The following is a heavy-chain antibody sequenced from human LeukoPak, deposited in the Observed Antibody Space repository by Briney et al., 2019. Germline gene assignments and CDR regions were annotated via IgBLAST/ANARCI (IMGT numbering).Heavy chain of an antibody. J-gene: IGHJ3*02. CDR1: GGSFSGYY. Sequence: PSETLSLTCAVYGGSFSGYYWSWIRQPPGKGLEWIGEINHSGSTNYNPSLKSRVTISVDTSKNQFSLKLSSVTAADTAVYYCARKCRGDCFYAFDIWGQGTMVTVSS. CDR3: ARKCRGDCFYAFDI. CDR2: INHSGST. V-gene: IGHV4-34*01. D-gene: IGHD2-21*02.